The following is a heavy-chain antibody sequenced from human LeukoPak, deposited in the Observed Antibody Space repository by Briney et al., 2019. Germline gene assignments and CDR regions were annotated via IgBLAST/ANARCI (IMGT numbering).Heavy chain of an antibody. CDR1: GFTVSSNY. D-gene: IGHD3-9*01. V-gene: IGHV3-53*01. Sequence: GGSLRLSCAASGFTVSSNYMSWVRQAPGKGLEWVSVIYSGGSTYYADSVKGRFTISRDNSKNTLYLQMNSLRAEDTAVYYCARLRYYYILTGYSGYFDYWGQGTLVTVSS. CDR3: ARLRYYYILTGYSGYFDY. J-gene: IGHJ4*02. CDR2: IYSGGST.